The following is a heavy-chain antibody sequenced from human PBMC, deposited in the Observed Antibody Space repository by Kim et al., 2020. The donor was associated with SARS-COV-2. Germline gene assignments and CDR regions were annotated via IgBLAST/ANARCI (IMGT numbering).Heavy chain of an antibody. V-gene: IGHV4-59*09. D-gene: IGHD6-19*01. Sequence: TPSLKSRVTMSVDTSKKQFSLKLTSVTAADTAVYFCARGDSSGWYNWFDPWGQGTLVTVSS. J-gene: IGHJ5*02. CDR3: ARGDSSGWYNWFDP.